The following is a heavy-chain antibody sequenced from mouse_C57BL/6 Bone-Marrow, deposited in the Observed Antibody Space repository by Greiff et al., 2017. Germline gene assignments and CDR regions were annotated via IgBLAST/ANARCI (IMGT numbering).Heavy chain of an antibody. CDR3: ARGGWLLRNWFAY. D-gene: IGHD2-3*01. CDR1: GYTFTSYW. V-gene: IGHV1-69*01. CDR2: IDPSDSYT. Sequence: QVQLQQPGAELVMPGASVKLSCKASGYTFTSYWMHWVKQRPGQGLEWIGEIDPSDSYTNYNQKFKGKSTLTVDKSSSTAYMQLSSRTSEDSAVYYCARGGWLLRNWFAYWGQGTLVTVSA. J-gene: IGHJ3*01.